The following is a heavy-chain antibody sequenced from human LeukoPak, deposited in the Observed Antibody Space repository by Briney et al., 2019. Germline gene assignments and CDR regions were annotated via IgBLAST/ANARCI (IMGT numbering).Heavy chain of an antibody. V-gene: IGHV1-69*04. CDR2: IIPILGIA. CDR3: ARDRPLGYCSSTSCSNWFDP. CDR1: GSTFSSYA. J-gene: IGHJ5*02. Sequence: ASVKVSCKASGSTFSSYAISWVRQAPGQGLEWMGRIIPILGIANYAQKFQGRVTITADKSTSTAYMELSSLRSEDTAVYYCARDRPLGYCSSTSCSNWFDPWGQGTLVTVSS. D-gene: IGHD2-2*01.